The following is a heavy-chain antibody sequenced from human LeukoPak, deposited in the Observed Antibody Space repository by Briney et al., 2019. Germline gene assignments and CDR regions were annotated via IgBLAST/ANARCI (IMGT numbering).Heavy chain of an antibody. CDR1: GGSISSYY. D-gene: IGHD2-2*01. J-gene: IGHJ5*02. V-gene: IGHV4-34*01. Sequence: SETLSLTCTVSGGSISSYYWSWIRQPPGKGLEWIGEINHSGSTNYNPSLKSRVTISVDTSKNQFSLKLSSVTAADTAVYCCARGLGPCSSTSCYRGANWFDPWGQGTLVTVSS. CDR2: INHSGST. CDR3: ARGLGPCSSTSCYRGANWFDP.